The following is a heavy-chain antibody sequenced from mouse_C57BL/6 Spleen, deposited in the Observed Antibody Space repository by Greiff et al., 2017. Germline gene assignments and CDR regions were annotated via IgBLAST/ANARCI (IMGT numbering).Heavy chain of an antibody. Sequence: EVQLQQSGPELVKPGASVKMSCKASGYTFTDYNMHWVKQSHGKSLEWIGYINPNNGGTSYNQKFKGKATLTVNKSSSTAYMELRSLTSEDSAVYYCARGLGRGWYFDVWGTGTTVTVSS. D-gene: IGHD4-1*01. J-gene: IGHJ1*03. CDR1: GYTFTDYN. V-gene: IGHV1-22*01. CDR2: INPNNGGT. CDR3: ARGLGRGWYFDV.